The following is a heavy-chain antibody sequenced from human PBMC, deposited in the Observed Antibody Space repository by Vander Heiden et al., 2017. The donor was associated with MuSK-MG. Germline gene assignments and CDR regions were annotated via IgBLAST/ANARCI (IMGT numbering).Heavy chain of an antibody. J-gene: IGHJ3*02. V-gene: IGHV3-9*01. D-gene: IGHD3-22*01. CDR2: ITYNSITI. CDR1: GFTFPDHG. Sequence: DVQLVGSGGELVQSARPLALPCPPSGFTFPDHGMPWVREVPAQGLGWVSGITYNSITIGYADSGKGRFTISRDNAKNSLYLQMNSLRAEDTALYYCAKDYDSSGYKSYAFNIWGQGTKVTVSS. CDR3: AKDYDSSGYKSYAFNI.